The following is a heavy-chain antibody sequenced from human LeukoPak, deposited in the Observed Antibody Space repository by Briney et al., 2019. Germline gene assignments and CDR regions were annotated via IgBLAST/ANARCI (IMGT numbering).Heavy chain of an antibody. Sequence: SCKASGGTFSSYSMNWVRQAPGKGLEWVSYISSSSSTIYYADSVKGRFTISRDNAKNSLYLQMNSLRAEDTAVYYCARQGLYYYDSSGYPSFDYWGQGTLVTVSS. CDR3: ARQGLYYYDSSGYPSFDY. J-gene: IGHJ4*02. CDR1: GGTFSSYS. CDR2: ISSSSSTI. D-gene: IGHD3-22*01. V-gene: IGHV3-48*01.